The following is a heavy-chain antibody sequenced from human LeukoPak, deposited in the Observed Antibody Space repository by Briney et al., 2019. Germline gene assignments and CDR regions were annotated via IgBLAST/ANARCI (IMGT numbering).Heavy chain of an antibody. D-gene: IGHD1-26*01. CDR2: IYTTGAT. V-gene: IGHV4-4*07. CDR1: SGSINSYY. CDR3: GRQGYTASYYFLDY. Sequence: PSETLSLTCTVSSGSINSYYWGWVRHPPGQGLERIGRIYTTGATQYNPSLKSRVTMSVDTSTNQFSLNLRSMTAADTAVYYCGRQGYTASYYFLDYWSQGTLVAVS. J-gene: IGHJ4*02.